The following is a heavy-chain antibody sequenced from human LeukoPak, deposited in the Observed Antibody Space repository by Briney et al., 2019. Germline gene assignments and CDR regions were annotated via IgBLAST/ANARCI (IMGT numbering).Heavy chain of an antibody. CDR2: IKSKTDGGTI. Sequence: GGSLRLSCTASGFTFGDYAMSWFRQAPGKGLEWIGRIKSKTDGGTIDYAAPVKGRFIIGRDDSKNTLYLQMHSLKIEDTAVYYCTTHSDILTGYFYWGQGTLVTVSS. D-gene: IGHD3-9*01. CDR3: TTHSDILTGYFY. V-gene: IGHV3-15*01. CDR1: GFTFGDYA. J-gene: IGHJ4*02.